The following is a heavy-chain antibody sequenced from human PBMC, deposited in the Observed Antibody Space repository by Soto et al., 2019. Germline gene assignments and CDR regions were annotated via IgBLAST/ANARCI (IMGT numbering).Heavy chain of an antibody. CDR1: GFVFKASS. J-gene: IGHJ4*02. V-gene: IGHV3-73*01. D-gene: IGHD3-22*01. Sequence: GSLRLSFAASGFVFKASSILWVRQASGKGLEWVGRIRDRAYNYATSYAASVKGRFTISRDDSSNTAFLQMNSLKTEDTAIYYCTRLISAAQDYWGQGTRVTVSS. CDR2: IRDRAYNYAT. CDR3: TRLISAAQDY.